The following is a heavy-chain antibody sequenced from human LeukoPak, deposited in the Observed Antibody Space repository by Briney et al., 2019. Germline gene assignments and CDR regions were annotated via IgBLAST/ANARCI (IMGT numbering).Heavy chain of an antibody. CDR3: ARWAWDY. CDR2: IYRGGST. V-gene: IGHV3-23*03. Sequence: PGGSLRLSCAASGFTLSSYAMSWVRQAPGKGLEWISVIYRGGSTYYADSVKDRFTISRDISKNAVYLQKNSLRVEDTAGYYCARWAWDYWGQGTLVTVSS. D-gene: IGHD5-24*01. J-gene: IGHJ4*02. CDR1: GFTLSSYA.